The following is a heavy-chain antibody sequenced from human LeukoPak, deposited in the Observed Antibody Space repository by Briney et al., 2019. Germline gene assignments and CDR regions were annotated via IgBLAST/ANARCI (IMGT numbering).Heavy chain of an antibody. CDR3: ARPYSSGWLAQLNAFDI. D-gene: IGHD6-19*01. V-gene: IGHV5-51*01. Sequence: GESLKISCKGSGYSFTSYWIGWVRQMPGKGLEWTGIIYPGDSDTRYSPSFQGQVTISADKSISTAYLQWSSLKASDTAMYYCARPYSSGWLAQLNAFDIWGQGTMVTVSS. CDR1: GYSFTSYW. CDR2: IYPGDSDT. J-gene: IGHJ3*02.